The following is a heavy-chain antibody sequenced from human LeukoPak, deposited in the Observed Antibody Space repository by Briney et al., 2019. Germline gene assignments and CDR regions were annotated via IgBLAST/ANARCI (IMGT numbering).Heavy chain of an antibody. V-gene: IGHV3-7*01. CDR2: INQDGSEK. CDR3: ARDKIVGATTGSYFDL. CDR1: GFTFTTYW. D-gene: IGHD1-26*01. Sequence: GGSLRLSCAASGFTFTTYWMSWVRQAPGKGLEWVANINQDGSEKYYVDSMKGRFTISRDNTKNSLYLQMNSLRAEDTAVYYCARDKIVGATTGSYFDLWGRGTLVPVSA. J-gene: IGHJ2*01.